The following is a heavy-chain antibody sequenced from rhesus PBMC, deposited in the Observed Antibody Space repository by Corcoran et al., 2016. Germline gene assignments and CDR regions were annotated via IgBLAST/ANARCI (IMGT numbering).Heavy chain of an antibody. CDR2: IYFDGSKK. V-gene: IGHV3-54*02. D-gene: IGHD6-25*01. Sequence: EVQLVESGGGLVQPGGSLRLSCAASGFTFTNYGIHWVCQALGKRLEWVAVIYFDGSKKYYAESVKDRFTISRDNSNNILYLQMNNLKLEDTAVYYCARDIAADGNWYFDLWGPGTPITISS. CDR1: GFTFTNYG. J-gene: IGHJ2*01. CDR3: ARDIAADGNWYFDL.